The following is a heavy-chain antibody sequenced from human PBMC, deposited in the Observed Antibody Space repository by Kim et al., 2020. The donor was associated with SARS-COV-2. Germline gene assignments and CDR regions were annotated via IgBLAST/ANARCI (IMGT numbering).Heavy chain of an antibody. CDR2: ISYDGSNK. CDR1: GFTFSSYA. CDR3: ARRLLRFNWFDP. V-gene: IGHV3-30-3*01. Sequence: GGSLRLSCAASGFTFSSYAMHWVRQAPGKGLEWVAVISYDGSNKYYADSVKGRFTISRDNSKNTLYLQMNSLRAEDTAVYYCARRLLRFNWFDPWGQGTLVTVSS. J-gene: IGHJ5*02. D-gene: IGHD3-3*01.